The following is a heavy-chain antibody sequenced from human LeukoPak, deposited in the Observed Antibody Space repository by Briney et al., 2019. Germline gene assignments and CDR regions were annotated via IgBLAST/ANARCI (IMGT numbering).Heavy chain of an antibody. D-gene: IGHD4-23*01. J-gene: IGHJ3*02. CDR3: ARALYYGGNSAPAFDI. CDR1: GYTFTSYG. V-gene: IGHV1-18*01. CDR2: ISAYNGNT. Sequence: ASVKVSCKASGYTFTSYGISWVRQAPGQGLEWMGWISAYNGNTNYAQKLQGRVTMTTDTSTSTAYMELRSLRSDDTAVYYCARALYYGGNSAPAFDIWGQGTMVTVSS.